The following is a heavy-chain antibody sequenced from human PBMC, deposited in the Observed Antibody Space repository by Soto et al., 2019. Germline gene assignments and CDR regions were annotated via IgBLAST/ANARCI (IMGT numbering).Heavy chain of an antibody. Sequence: GGSLRLSCAASGFTFSSYAMSWVRQAPGKGLEWVSGISGSGDSTYYADSVKGRFTISRDNSKNTLYLQINSLRAEDTAVYYCAKATYYYGSGNYYYYYYMDVWGKGTTVTVSS. CDR2: ISGSGDST. V-gene: IGHV3-23*01. D-gene: IGHD3-10*01. CDR1: GFTFSSYA. J-gene: IGHJ6*03. CDR3: AKATYYYGSGNYYYYYYMDV.